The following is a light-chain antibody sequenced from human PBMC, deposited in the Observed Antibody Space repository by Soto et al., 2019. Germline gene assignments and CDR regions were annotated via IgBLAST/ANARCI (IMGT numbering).Light chain of an antibody. CDR1: QSVSSY. J-gene: IGKJ5*01. CDR2: DAS. CDR3: QQRSNWPPIT. Sequence: EIVLTQSPATLSLSPGERATLSCRASQSVSSYLAWYQQTPGQAPRLLIYDASNRATGIPARFSGSGSGTDFTLTISSLEPEDFAVYYCQQRSNWPPITFGQGTLLEIK. V-gene: IGKV3-11*01.